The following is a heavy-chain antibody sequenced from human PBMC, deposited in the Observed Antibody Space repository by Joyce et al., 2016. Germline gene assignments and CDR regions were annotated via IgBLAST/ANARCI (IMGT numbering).Heavy chain of an antibody. V-gene: IGHV3-72*01. D-gene: IGHD3-10*01. J-gene: IGHJ5*02. CDR2: IRNKANSYST. CDR3: NKDRAP. Sequence: EVQLVETGGGLVQPGGSLRLGCAASGLPFSDHYMDWVRRAPGKGLEWIARIRNKANSYSTEDAASVQGRFTISRDDSKNSLYLQMDSLKTEDTAVYYCNKDRAPWGQGTLVTVSS. CDR1: GLPFSDHY.